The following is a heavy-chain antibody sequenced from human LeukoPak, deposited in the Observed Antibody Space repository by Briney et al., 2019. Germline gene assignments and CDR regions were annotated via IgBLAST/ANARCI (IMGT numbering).Heavy chain of an antibody. CDR3: ARDWGLIGSTDWGGHEDWFDP. J-gene: IGHJ5*02. CDR2: IIPNTGTT. CDR1: GGIFNNYI. Sequence: ASVTVSCKASGGIFNNYIFSWVRQAPGQGLEWMGSIIPNTGTTTYAQKFQGRVTITADESTTTIYMELSSLRSEDTAFYYCARDWGLIGSTDWGGHEDWFDPWGQGTLVTVS. V-gene: IGHV1-69*08. D-gene: IGHD1-20*01.